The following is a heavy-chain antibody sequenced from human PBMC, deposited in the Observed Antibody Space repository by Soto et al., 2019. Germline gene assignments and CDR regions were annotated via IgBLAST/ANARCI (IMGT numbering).Heavy chain of an antibody. CDR3: AREARPPRPPNWFDP. D-gene: IGHD6-6*01. V-gene: IGHV1-18*01. Sequence: VSVKVSCKASGYTFISYGISWVRQAPGQGLEWMGWISAYNGNTNYAQKLQGRVTMTTDTSTSTAYMELRSLRSDDTAVYYCAREARPPRPPNWFDPWGQGTLVTVSS. CDR2: ISAYNGNT. J-gene: IGHJ5*02. CDR1: GYTFISYG.